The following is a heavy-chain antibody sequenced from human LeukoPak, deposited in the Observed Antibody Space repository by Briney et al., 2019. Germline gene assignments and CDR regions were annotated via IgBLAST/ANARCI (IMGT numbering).Heavy chain of an antibody. CDR2: ISWNSGSI. V-gene: IGHV3-9*01. D-gene: IGHD5-18*01. Sequence: GGSLRLSCAASGFTFDDYAMHWVRQAPGKGLEWVSGISWNSGSIGYADSVKGRFTISRDNAKNSLYLQMSSLRAEDTALYYCAKGNSYGQIYYFDYWGQGTLVTVSS. J-gene: IGHJ4*02. CDR1: GFTFDDYA. CDR3: AKGNSYGQIYYFDY.